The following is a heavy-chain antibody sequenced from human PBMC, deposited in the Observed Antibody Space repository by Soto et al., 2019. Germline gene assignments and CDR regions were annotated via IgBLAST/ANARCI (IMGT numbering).Heavy chain of an antibody. CDR3: ARHLYDYLDY. CDR1: GDSFSNYL. Sequence: XDSLKVSCKCSGDSFSNYLIGLVRQMPGKGLEWMGIVYPGDSDTRYSPSFQGQVTISVDKSISTAYLQWSSLKASDTAIYYCARHLYDYLDYCGQRILVTVSS. J-gene: IGHJ4*02. V-gene: IGHV5-51*01. CDR2: VYPGDSDT. D-gene: IGHD3-16*01.